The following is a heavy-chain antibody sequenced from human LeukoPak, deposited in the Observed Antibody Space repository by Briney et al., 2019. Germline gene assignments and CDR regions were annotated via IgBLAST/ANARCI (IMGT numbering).Heavy chain of an antibody. V-gene: IGHV3-48*03. Sequence: GGSLRLSCAASGFTFSSYEMYWVRQAPGKGLEWVSYISSSGSAIYYADSVKGRFTISRDNAKNSLYLQMNSLRAEDTAVYYCARVGVATAPSYYYYYGMDVWGQGTTVTVSS. CDR2: ISSSGSAI. J-gene: IGHJ6*02. CDR3: ARVGVATAPSYYYYYGMDV. CDR1: GFTFSSYE. D-gene: IGHD5-12*01.